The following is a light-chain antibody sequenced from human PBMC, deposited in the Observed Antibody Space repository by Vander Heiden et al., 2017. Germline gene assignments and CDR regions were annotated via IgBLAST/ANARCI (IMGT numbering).Light chain of an antibody. J-gene: IGLJ2*01. CDR2: DVS. CDR3: SSYTSSSTREV. Sequence: QSALTPPASVSGSPGQSITISCTGTSSDVGGYNYVSWYQQHPGKAPKLMIYDVSNRPSGVSNRFSGSKSGNTASLTISGLQAEDEADYYCSSYTSSSTREVFGGGTKLTVL. V-gene: IGLV2-14*01. CDR1: SSDVGGYNY.